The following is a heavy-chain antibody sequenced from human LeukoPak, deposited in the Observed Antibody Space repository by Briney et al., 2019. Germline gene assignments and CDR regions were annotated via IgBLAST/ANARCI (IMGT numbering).Heavy chain of an antibody. V-gene: IGHV3-7*01. CDR3: ARGSTTVTSRGYFDY. J-gene: IGHJ4*02. D-gene: IGHD4-17*01. CDR2: IKQDGSEK. CDR1: GFTFSNYW. Sequence: RPGGSLRLSCAASGFTFSNYWMSWVRQAPGKGLEWVANIKQDGSEKYYMDSVKGRFTISRDNAKNSLYLQMNSLRAEDTAVYYCARGSTTVTSRGYFDYWGQGTLVTVSS.